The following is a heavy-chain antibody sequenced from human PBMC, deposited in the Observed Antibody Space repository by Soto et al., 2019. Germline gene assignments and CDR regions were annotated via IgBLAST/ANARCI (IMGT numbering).Heavy chain of an antibody. D-gene: IGHD6-6*01. CDR2: ISSSSSYI. Sequence: PVGSLRLSCAASGFTFSSYSMNWVRQAPGKGLEWVSSISSSSSYIYYADSVKGRFTISRDNAKNSLYLQMNSLRAEDTAVYYCARGVSSSYRSNWFDPWGQGTLVTVSS. V-gene: IGHV3-21*01. J-gene: IGHJ5*02. CDR3: ARGVSSSYRSNWFDP. CDR1: GFTFSSYS.